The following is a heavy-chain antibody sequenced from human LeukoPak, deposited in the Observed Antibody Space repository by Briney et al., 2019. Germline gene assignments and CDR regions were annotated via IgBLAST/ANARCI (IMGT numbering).Heavy chain of an antibody. J-gene: IGHJ4*02. CDR2: ISYDGSNK. Sequence: PGGSLRLSCAASGFTFSTYGMHWVRQAPGKGLEWVAVISYDGSNKYYGDSVKGRFTISRDNSKNTLYLQMNSLRAEDTAVYYCARDLETFYFGSGSDYWAREPWSPSPQ. D-gene: IGHD3-10*01. V-gene: IGHV3-30*03. CDR3: ARDLETFYFGSGSDY. CDR1: GFTFSTYG.